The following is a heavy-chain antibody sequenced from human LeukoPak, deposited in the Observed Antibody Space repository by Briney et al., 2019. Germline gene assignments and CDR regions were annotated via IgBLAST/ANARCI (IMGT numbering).Heavy chain of an antibody. V-gene: IGHV1-2*06. CDR1: GYTFTGYY. Sequence: APVKVSCKASGYTFTGYYMHWVRQAPGQGLEWMGRINPNSGGTNYAQKFQGRVTMTRDTSISTAYMELSRLRSDDTAVYYCARDLRTLVGATSWFDPWGQGTLVTVSS. CDR2: INPNSGGT. J-gene: IGHJ5*02. CDR3: ARDLRTLVGATSWFDP. D-gene: IGHD1-26*01.